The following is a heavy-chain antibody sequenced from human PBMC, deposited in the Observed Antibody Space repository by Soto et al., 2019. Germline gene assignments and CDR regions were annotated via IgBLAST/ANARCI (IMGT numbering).Heavy chain of an antibody. CDR2: INAKSGGT. CDR3: VTDDGHYYGYV. J-gene: IGHJ1*01. CDR1: GYTITDHL. Sequence: ASVKVSCQASGYTITDHLLHGVRQAPGQGLDGMGCINAKSGGTDYAQKFQDRVTMSRDTSFKKDYMQLSKLTYDDTAVHFFVTDDGHYYGYVWGQGTLVTVSS. D-gene: IGHD3-22*01. V-gene: IGHV1-2*02.